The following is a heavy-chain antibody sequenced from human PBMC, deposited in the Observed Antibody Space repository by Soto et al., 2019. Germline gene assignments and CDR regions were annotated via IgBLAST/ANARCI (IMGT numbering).Heavy chain of an antibody. CDR2: IIPIFGTA. D-gene: IGHD2-2*01. Sequence: QVQLVQSGAEVKKPGSSVKVSCKASGGTFSSYAISWVRQAPGQGLEWMGGIIPIFGTANYAQKFQGRVTSTADESTSSAYMELSSLRSEDTAVYYCARRYCSSTSCSEGSFDYWGQGTLVTVSS. J-gene: IGHJ4*02. V-gene: IGHV1-69*01. CDR3: ARRYCSSTSCSEGSFDY. CDR1: GGTFSSYA.